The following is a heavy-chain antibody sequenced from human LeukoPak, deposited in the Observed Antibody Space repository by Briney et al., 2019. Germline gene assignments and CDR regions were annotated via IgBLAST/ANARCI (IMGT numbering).Heavy chain of an antibody. J-gene: IGHJ3*01. Sequence: SVKVSCKASGYTFTGYYMHWVRKAPGQGLEWMGWIYPNTGGTTYAQTYQDRVPLTRATSISKASMELSRKRSNATATDSCARRLVDSNDGYDGWGQGRMVTVSS. CDR1: GYTFTGYY. D-gene: IGHD1-26*01. CDR3: ARRLVDSNDGYDG. CDR2: IYPNTGGT. V-gene: IGHV1-2*02.